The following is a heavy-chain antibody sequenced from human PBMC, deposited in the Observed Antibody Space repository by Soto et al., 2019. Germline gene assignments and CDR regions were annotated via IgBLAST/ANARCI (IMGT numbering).Heavy chain of an antibody. CDR2: ISYSGST. V-gene: IGHV4-31*02. CDR3: ARDALSRDSI. D-gene: IGHD3-22*01. J-gene: IGHJ4*02. Sequence: LCGGSISNGGYYWSWIRQHPGKGLEWIGYISYSGSTYYNPSLESRVTISVDTSKNQFSLKLSSVTAADTAVYYCARDALSRDSIWGQGTLVTVSS. CDR1: GGSISNGGYY.